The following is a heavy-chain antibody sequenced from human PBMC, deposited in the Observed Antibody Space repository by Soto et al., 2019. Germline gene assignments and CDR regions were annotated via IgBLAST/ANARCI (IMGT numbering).Heavy chain of an antibody. CDR1: GWTFIDYF. V-gene: IGHV1-2*02. Sequence: VNDSCKACGWTFIDYFSQGVRQAPGQGREWMGWINPRSGETTYAQKFQGTITMTRDTPISTAYMDLITVRSDDKAIYYCVRGLKWRDLDYWGQGTPVTVSS. J-gene: IGHJ4*02. CDR2: INPRSGET. CDR3: VRGLKWRDLDY. D-gene: IGHD2-15*01.